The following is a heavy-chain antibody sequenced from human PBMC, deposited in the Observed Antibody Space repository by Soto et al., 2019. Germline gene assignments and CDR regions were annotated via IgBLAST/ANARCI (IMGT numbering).Heavy chain of an antibody. D-gene: IGHD6-13*01. CDR1: GFTFSNYA. CDR2: LTGSGGAT. CDR3: AKEGSVTAALDY. J-gene: IGHJ4*02. Sequence: GGSLRLSCAASGFTFSNYAMSWFRQAPGNGLEWVSLLTGSGGATYYADSVKGRLTISRDNSNNTLYLQMNSLRAEDTAVYYCAKEGSVTAALDYWGQGIPVTVSS. V-gene: IGHV3-23*01.